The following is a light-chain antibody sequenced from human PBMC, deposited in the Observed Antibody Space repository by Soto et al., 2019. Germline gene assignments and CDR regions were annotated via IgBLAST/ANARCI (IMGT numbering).Light chain of an antibody. V-gene: IGKV3-20*01. Sequence: EIVLTQSPGTLSLSPGERATLSCRASQSVSSNYLAWYQQKPGQAPRLLIYGASNRAAGFPDRFSGSGSGTDFTLTISRLEPEDFAVYYCQQYGSSPAITFGPGTKVDIK. CDR2: GAS. CDR3: QQYGSSPAIT. CDR1: QSVSSNY. J-gene: IGKJ3*01.